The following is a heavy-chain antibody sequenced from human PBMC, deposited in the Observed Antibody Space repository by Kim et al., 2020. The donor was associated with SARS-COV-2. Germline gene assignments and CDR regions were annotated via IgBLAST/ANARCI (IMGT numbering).Heavy chain of an antibody. V-gene: IGHV3-20*01. CDR2: INWDGSST. J-gene: IGHJ6*02. CDR3: ARYCSAGSCYYYHGMDV. CDR1: GFNFDDYG. D-gene: IGHD2-15*01. Sequence: GGSLRLSCAASGFNFDDYGMSWVHQAPGKGLEWVSGINWDGSSTGYADSVKGRFTISRDNGKNSLYLQMNSLRAEDTALYHCARYCSAGSCYYYHGMDVWGQGTTVTVSS.